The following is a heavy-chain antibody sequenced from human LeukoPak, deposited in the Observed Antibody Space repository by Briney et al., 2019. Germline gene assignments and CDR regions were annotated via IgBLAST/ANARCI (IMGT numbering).Heavy chain of an antibody. V-gene: IGHV1-8*01. D-gene: IGHD1-20*01. CDR1: GYTFTSYD. CDR3: AMRPYNWNDDGNIDY. CDR2: MNPNSGYT. J-gene: IGHJ4*02. Sequence: GASVKVSCKASGYTFTSYDINWVRQATGQGLEWMGWMNPNSGYTGYAQKFQGRVTMTRNTSITTAYMELSSLRPADTAVYYCAMRPYNWNDDGNIDYWGQGTLVTVSS.